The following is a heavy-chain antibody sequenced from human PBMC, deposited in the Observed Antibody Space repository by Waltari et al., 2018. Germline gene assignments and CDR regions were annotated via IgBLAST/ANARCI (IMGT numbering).Heavy chain of an antibody. CDR2: MNPNSGNT. V-gene: IGHV1-8*03. J-gene: IGHJ6*02. D-gene: IGHD1-1*01. Sequence: QVQLVQSGAEVKKPGASVKVSCKASGYTFTSYDINWVRQATGQGLERMGWMNPNSGNTGYAQKFKGRVTITRNTSISTAYMELSSLRSEDTAVYYCARVGTASNYYGMDVWGQGTTVTVSS. CDR3: ARVGTASNYYGMDV. CDR1: GYTFTSYD.